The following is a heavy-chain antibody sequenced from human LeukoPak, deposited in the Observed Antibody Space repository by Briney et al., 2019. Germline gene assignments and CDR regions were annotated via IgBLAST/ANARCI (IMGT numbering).Heavy chain of an antibody. CDR1: GGSISSYY. D-gene: IGHD3-3*01. Sequence: PSETLSLTCTVSGGSISSYYWSWIRQPPGKGLEWIGYIYTSGSTNYNPSLKSRVTISVDTSKNQFSLKLSSVTAADTAVYYCARHYYDFWSGYYGNWFDPWGQGTLVTVPS. J-gene: IGHJ5*02. CDR2: IYTSGST. V-gene: IGHV4-4*09. CDR3: ARHYYDFWSGYYGNWFDP.